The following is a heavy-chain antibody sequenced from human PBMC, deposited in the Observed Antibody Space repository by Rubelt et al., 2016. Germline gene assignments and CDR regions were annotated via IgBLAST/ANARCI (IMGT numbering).Heavy chain of an antibody. D-gene: IGHD3-3*01. J-gene: IGHJ3*02. CDR1: GGTFSSYA. CDR3: ARDFLEWSDAFDI. Sequence: QVQLVQSGAEVKKPGSSVKVSCKASGGTFSSYAISWVRQAPGQGLEWMGGIIPIFGTANYAQKFQGRVTITADESTSTAYMELGSRGSEDTAVYYCARDFLEWSDAFDIWGQGTMVTVSS. V-gene: IGHV1-69*01. CDR2: IIPIFGTA.